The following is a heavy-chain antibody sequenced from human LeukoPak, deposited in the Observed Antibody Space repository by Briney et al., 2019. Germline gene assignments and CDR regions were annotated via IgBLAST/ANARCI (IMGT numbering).Heavy chain of an antibody. J-gene: IGHJ5*02. CDR3: ARAPRVRVVPAARQGRWIDP. D-gene: IGHD2-2*01. Sequence: SETLSLTCAVYGGSFSGYYWSWIRQPPGKGLEWIGEINHSGSTNYNPSLKSRVTISVDTSKNQFSLKLSSVIAADTAVYYCARAPRVRVVPAARQGRWIDPWGQGTLVTVSS. CDR2: INHSGST. V-gene: IGHV4-34*01. CDR1: GGSFSGYY.